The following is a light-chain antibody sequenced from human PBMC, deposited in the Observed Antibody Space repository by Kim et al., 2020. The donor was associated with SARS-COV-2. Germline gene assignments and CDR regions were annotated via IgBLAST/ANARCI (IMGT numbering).Light chain of an antibody. CDR2: DAS. Sequence: SPGERATLSCRASQSVDSFLAWYQQKPGQAPRLLIYDASVRATGIPARFSGSGSGTDFTLSISSLEPEDFAIYYCQHRSNWPPITFGQGTRLEIK. CDR3: QHRSNWPPIT. CDR1: QSVDSF. V-gene: IGKV3-11*01. J-gene: IGKJ5*01.